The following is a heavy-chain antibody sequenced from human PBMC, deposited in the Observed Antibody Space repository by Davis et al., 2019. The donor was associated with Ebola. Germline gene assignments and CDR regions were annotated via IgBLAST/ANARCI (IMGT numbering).Heavy chain of an antibody. D-gene: IGHD3-16*02. Sequence: GGSLRLSCAASGFTFSSYSTNWVRQAPGKGLEWVSYISSSSSTIYYADSMKGRFTISRDNAKNSLYLQMHSLRDEDTAVYYCARENYDYIWGSYRYYFDYWGQGTLVTVSS. V-gene: IGHV3-48*02. CDR2: ISSSSSTI. J-gene: IGHJ4*02. CDR3: ARENYDYIWGSYRYYFDY. CDR1: GFTFSSYS.